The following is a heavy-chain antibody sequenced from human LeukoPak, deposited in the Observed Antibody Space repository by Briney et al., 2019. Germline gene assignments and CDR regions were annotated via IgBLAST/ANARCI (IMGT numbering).Heavy chain of an antibody. J-gene: IGHJ4*02. CDR2: ISAYNGNT. D-gene: IGHD2-2*01. CDR3: ARDNVVVPAAMPFDY. CDR1: VYTFTNYG. V-gene: IGHV1-18*01. Sequence: GASVNVSCKASVYTFTNYGISWVGQAPGQGREGMGWISAYNGNTNYAQKLQGRVTMTTDTSTSTAYMELRSLRSDDTAVYYCARDNVVVPAAMPFDYWGQGTLVTVSS.